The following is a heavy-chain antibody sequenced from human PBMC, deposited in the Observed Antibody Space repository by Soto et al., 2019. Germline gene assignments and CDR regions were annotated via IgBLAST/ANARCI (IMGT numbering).Heavy chain of an antibody. V-gene: IGHV4-59*01. CDR2: IYYSGST. J-gene: IGHJ6*03. Sequence: SETLSLTCTVSGGSISSYYWSWIRQPPGKGLEWIGYIYYSGSTNYNPSLKSRVTISVDTSKNQFSLKLSSVTAADTAVYYCARTRSYYIHYYYYMDVWGKGTTVTVSS. CDR1: GGSISSYY. CDR3: ARTRSYYIHYYYYMDV. D-gene: IGHD3-10*01.